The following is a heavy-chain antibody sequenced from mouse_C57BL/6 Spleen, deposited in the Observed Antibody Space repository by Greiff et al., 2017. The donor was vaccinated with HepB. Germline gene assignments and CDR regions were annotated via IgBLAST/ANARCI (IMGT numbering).Heavy chain of an antibody. CDR1: GFSLTSYG. Sequence: QVQLKESGPGLVQPSQSLSITCTVSGFSLTSYGVHWVRQSPGKGLEWLGVIWSGGSTDSNAAFISRLSISKDNSKSQVFFKMNSLQADDTAIYYCAGTGTSRYFDGWGTGTTVTVSS. J-gene: IGHJ1*03. D-gene: IGHD4-1*01. CDR2: IWSGGST. V-gene: IGHV2-2*01. CDR3: AGTGTSRYFDG.